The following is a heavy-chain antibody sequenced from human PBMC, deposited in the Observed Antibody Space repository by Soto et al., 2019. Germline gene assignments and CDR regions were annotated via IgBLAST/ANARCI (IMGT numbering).Heavy chain of an antibody. V-gene: IGHV4-31*03. D-gene: IGHD3-10*01. CDR3: AIRSGRRAFDY. CDR2: IYYSGST. CDR1: GGSISSGGYY. Sequence: SETLSLTCTVSGGSISSGGYYWSWIRQHPGKGLEWIGYIYYSGSTYYNPSLKSRVTISVDTSKNQFSLKLSSVTAADTAVYCCAIRSGRRAFDYWGQGTLVTVS. J-gene: IGHJ4*02.